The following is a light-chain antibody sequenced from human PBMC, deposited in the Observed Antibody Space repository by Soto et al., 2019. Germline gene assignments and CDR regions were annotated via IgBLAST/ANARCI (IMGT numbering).Light chain of an antibody. CDR2: GAS. Sequence: EFVMTQSPATVSVSPWERATLSCLASQSVSSNLAWYQQKPGQAPRLLIYGASTRATGIPARFSGSGSGTEFTLTISSLQSEDFAVYYCQQYNKWPRTFGQGTKVDI. V-gene: IGKV3-15*01. CDR1: QSVSSN. CDR3: QQYNKWPRT. J-gene: IGKJ1*01.